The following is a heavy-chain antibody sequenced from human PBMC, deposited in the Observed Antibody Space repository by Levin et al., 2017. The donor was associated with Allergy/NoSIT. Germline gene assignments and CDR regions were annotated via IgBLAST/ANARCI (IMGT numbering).Heavy chain of an antibody. J-gene: IGHJ4*02. Sequence: ESLKISCAVYGGSFSGYYWSWIRQPPGKGLEWIGEINHSGSTNYNPSLKSRVTISVDTSKNQFSLKLSSVTAADTAVYFCASGGGSIYSDYWGQGTLVTVSS. CDR3: ASGGGSIYSDY. V-gene: IGHV4-34*01. CDR1: GGSFSGYY. D-gene: IGHD1-26*01. CDR2: INHSGST.